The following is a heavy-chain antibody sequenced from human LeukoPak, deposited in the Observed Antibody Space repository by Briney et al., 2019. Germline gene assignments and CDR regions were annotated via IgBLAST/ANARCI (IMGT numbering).Heavy chain of an antibody. Sequence: ASVKVSCMASGYNFTSNDLSWMRQAPGQGLEWMGWISAYNGNTNYAQKLQGRVTMTTDTSTSTAYMELRSLRSDDTAVYYCARDGHGDGSSTSCFYYYYYMDVWGKGTTVTVSS. CDR3: ARDGHGDGSSTSCFYYYYYMDV. D-gene: IGHD2-2*01. V-gene: IGHV1-18*01. CDR1: GYNFTSND. CDR2: ISAYNGNT. J-gene: IGHJ6*03.